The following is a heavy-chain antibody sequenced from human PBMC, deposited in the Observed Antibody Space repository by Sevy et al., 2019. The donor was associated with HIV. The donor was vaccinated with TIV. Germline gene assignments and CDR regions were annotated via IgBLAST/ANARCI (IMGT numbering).Heavy chain of an antibody. CDR2: IYYSGST. Sequence: SETLSLTCTVSGGSISSSSYYWGWIRQPPGKGLEWIGSIYYSGSTYYNPSLKSRVTISVDTSKNQFSLKLSSVTAADTAVYYCARVNGGYTLYYYYGMDVWGQGTTVTVSS. CDR3: ARVNGGYTLYYYYGMDV. J-gene: IGHJ6*02. CDR1: GGSISSSSYY. D-gene: IGHD5-12*01. V-gene: IGHV4-39*07.